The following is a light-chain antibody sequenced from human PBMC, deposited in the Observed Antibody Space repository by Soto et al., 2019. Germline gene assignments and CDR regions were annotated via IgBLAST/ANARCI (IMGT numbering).Light chain of an antibody. CDR3: AAWDDSLYVV. J-gene: IGLJ2*01. Sequence: QSVLTQPPSASGTPGQRVTISCSGSSSNIGSNYVYCYQQLPGTAPKLLIYRTNQRPSGVPDRFSGSKSGTSASLAISGLRSEDEADYYCAAWDDSLYVVFGGGTKLTVL. V-gene: IGLV1-47*01. CDR2: RTN. CDR1: SSNIGSNY.